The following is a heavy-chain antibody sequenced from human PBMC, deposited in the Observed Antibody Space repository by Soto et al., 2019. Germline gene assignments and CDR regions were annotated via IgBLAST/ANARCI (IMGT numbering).Heavy chain of an antibody. D-gene: IGHD3-10*01. CDR1: GGSISSDGNY. V-gene: IGHV4-31*03. J-gene: IGHJ6*02. CDR3: ARARMVRGIIYYYGMDV. CDR2: IYYSGTT. Sequence: QVQLQESGPGLVKSSQTLSLTCTVSGGSISSDGNYWSWIRQHPRKGLEWIGYIYYSGTTYYNPTLTIRVTISVDTSKNQFSLKLNAVTAADTAVYYCARARMVRGIIYYYGMDVWGQGTTVTVSS.